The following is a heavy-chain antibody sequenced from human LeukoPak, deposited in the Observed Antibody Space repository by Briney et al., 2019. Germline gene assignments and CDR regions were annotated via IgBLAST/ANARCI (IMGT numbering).Heavy chain of an antibody. CDR3: ARDGGYSYGYFDY. V-gene: IGHV3-21*01. CDR2: ISSSSSYI. J-gene: IGHJ4*02. CDR1: GFTLSSYS. Sequence: GGSLRLSCAASGFTLSSYSMNWVRQAPGKGLEWVSSISSSSSYIYYADSVKGRFTISRDNAKNSLYLQMNSLRAEDTAVYYCARDGGYSYGYFDYWGQGTLVTVSS. D-gene: IGHD5-18*01.